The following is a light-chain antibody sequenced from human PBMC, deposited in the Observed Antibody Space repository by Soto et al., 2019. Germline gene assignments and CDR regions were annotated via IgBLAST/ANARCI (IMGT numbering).Light chain of an antibody. CDR3: QQYSDSVLT. V-gene: IGKV3-20*01. Sequence: EIVLTQSPATLSLSPGERATLSCRASQTLTSNYLALYQQKPGQAPRLLIHGAASRATGIPDRFSGSGSGTDFTLTISRLEPEDFAVYYCQQYSDSVLTFGGGTKVEIK. CDR1: QTLTSNY. J-gene: IGKJ4*01. CDR2: GAA.